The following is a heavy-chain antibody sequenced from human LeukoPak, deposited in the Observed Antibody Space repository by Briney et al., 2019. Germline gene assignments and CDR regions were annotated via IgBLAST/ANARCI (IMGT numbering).Heavy chain of an antibody. V-gene: IGHV1-69*06. CDR2: IIPIFGTA. CDR1: GGTVISSA. D-gene: IGHD5-12*01. CDR3: ASGYSGYDWDSYYFDY. J-gene: IGHJ4*02. Sequence: ASVKVSCKASGGTVISSAISWGRQAPVQRLEWRRAIIPIFGTANYAQKFQGRVTITADKSTSTAYMELSSLRSEDTAVYYCASGYSGYDWDSYYFDYWGQGTLVTVSS.